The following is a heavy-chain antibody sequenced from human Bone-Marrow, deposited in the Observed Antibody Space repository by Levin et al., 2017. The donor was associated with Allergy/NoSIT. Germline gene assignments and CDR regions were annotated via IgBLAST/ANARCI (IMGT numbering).Heavy chain of an antibody. V-gene: IGHV3-30*18. J-gene: IGHJ1*01. Sequence: SCAASGFTFSSYGMHWVRQAPGKGLEWVAVISYDGSNKYYADSVKGRFTISRDNSKNTLYLQMNSLRAEDTAVYYCAKALRGITMVRGVILRAEYFQHWGQGTLVTVSS. D-gene: IGHD3-10*01. CDR3: AKALRGITMVRGVILRAEYFQH. CDR2: ISYDGSNK. CDR1: GFTFSSYG.